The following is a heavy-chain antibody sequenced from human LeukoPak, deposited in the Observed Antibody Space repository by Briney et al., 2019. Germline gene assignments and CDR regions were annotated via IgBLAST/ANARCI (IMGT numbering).Heavy chain of an antibody. CDR1: GGSISSSSYY. CDR3: ARGSLFWSGYYARFDP. D-gene: IGHD3-3*01. Sequence: PSETLSLTCTVSGGSISSSSYYWGWIRQPPGKGLEWIGEINHSGSTNYNPSLKSRVTISVDTSKNQFSLKLSSVTAADTAVYYCARGSLFWSGYYARFDPWGQGTLVTVSS. CDR2: INHSGST. J-gene: IGHJ5*02. V-gene: IGHV4-39*07.